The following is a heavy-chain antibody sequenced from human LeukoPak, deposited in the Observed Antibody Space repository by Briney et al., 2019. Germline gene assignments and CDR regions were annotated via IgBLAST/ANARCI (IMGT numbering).Heavy chain of an antibody. CDR2: INPNNGGT. CDR3: ARVVAVADYYMDV. J-gene: IGHJ6*03. Sequence: ASVKVSCKASGYTFTSFYMHWVRQAPGQGFEWMGWINPNNGGTNYAQKFQGRVTMTRDTSISTAYMELSRLRSDDTAVYYCARVVAVADYYMDVWGKGTTVTVSS. V-gene: IGHV1-2*02. D-gene: IGHD6-19*01. CDR1: GYTFTSFY.